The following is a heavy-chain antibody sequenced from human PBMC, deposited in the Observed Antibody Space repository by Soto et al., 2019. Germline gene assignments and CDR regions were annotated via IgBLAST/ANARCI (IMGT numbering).Heavy chain of an antibody. CDR3: ARNKEVAIPSYDDHGMDV. D-gene: IGHD2-2*02. J-gene: IGHJ6*02. CDR2: ISAYNGNT. CDR1: GYTFTNNG. Sequence: ASVKVSCKASGYTFTNNGISWVRQAPGQGLEWMGWISAYNGNTNYAQKFLGRVTMTTDTSTSTASMELRSLRSDDTAVYYCARNKEVAIPSYDDHGMDVWGQGTTVTVSS. V-gene: IGHV1-18*04.